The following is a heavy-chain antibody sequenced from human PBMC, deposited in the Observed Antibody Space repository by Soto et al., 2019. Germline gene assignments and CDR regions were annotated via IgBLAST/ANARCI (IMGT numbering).Heavy chain of an antibody. CDR3: ARDGQLFDY. Sequence: WGSLLLSCAASVFTFSSYWMSWVRQAPGKGLDWVANIKQDGSEKYYVDSVKGRFTISRDNAKNSLYLQMNSLRAEDTAVYYCARDGQLFDYWGQGTMVTVSS. CDR1: VFTFSSYW. D-gene: IGHD6-13*01. V-gene: IGHV3-7*01. J-gene: IGHJ4*02. CDR2: IKQDGSEK.